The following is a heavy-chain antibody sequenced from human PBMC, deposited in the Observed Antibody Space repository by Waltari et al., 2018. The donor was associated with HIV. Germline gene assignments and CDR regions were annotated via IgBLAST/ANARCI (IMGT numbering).Heavy chain of an antibody. CDR1: GFTFSTYW. CDR3: AGGWCHNY. V-gene: IGHV3-74*01. CDR2: IKGDGGVI. D-gene: IGHD2-21*01. Sequence: VQLLESGGGLVQPGGSLRLSCVASGFTFSTYWMHWARQEPGTGWGCVSSIKGDGGVINYADSVEGRFTNSRDNAKNTVYLQMNSLGVEETAVYFCAGGWCHNYWGQGALVTVSS. J-gene: IGHJ4*02.